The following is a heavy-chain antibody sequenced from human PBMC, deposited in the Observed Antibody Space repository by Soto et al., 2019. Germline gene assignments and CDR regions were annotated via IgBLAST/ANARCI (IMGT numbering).Heavy chain of an antibody. Sequence: HVQLVESGGGLVKPGGSLRLSCAASGFNFSDSYMSWIRQAPGKGLEWVSYISTSSTYTNYADSVRGRFTVSRDNAQNSLFLQMNGLRAEDTAVYYCARHSKLGSGWFDAFDIWGQGTMATVSS. J-gene: IGHJ3*02. V-gene: IGHV3-11*06. CDR1: GFNFSDSY. CDR3: ARHSKLGSGWFDAFDI. CDR2: ISTSSTYT. D-gene: IGHD6-19*01.